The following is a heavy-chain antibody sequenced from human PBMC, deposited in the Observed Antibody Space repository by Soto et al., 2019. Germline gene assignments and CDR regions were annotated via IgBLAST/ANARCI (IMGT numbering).Heavy chain of an antibody. J-gene: IGHJ3*02. CDR3: ARRSYSNYYYDAFDI. CDR1: GGPFSGYY. CDR2: INHSGST. V-gene: IGHV4-34*01. Sequence: LSLTCAVYGGPFSGYYWSWIRQPPGKGLEWIGEINHSGSTNYNPSLKSRVTISVDTSKNQFSLNLSSVTAADTAVYYCARRSYSNYYYDAFDIWGQGTMVTVSS. D-gene: IGHD4-4*01.